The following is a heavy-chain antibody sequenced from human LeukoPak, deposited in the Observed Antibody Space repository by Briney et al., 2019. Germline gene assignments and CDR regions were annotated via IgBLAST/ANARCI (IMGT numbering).Heavy chain of an antibody. V-gene: IGHV3-74*01. CDR3: ARDRGYGYLFDY. CDR1: GFTFSTHS. D-gene: IGHD5-18*01. J-gene: IGHJ4*02. Sequence: GGSLRLSCAASGFTFSTHSMNWVRQAPGKGLEWVSCISSDGSSTSYADSVKGRFTISRDNAKNTLYLQMNSLRAEDTAVYYCARDRGYGYLFDYWGQGTLVTVSS. CDR2: ISSDGSST.